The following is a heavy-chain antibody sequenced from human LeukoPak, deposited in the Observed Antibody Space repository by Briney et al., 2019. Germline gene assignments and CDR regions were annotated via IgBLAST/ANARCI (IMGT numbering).Heavy chain of an antibody. J-gene: IGHJ4*02. D-gene: IGHD5-18*01. CDR3: AKDPLLPAGKRGYSYGYSD. CDR2: ISSSSSYI. Sequence: PGGSLRLSCAASGFTFSSYSMNWVRQAPGKGLEWVSSISSSSSYIYYADSVKGRFTISRDNSKNTLYLQMNSLRAEDTAVYYCAKDPLLPAGKRGYSYGYSDWGQGTLVTVSS. CDR1: GFTFSSYS. V-gene: IGHV3-21*04.